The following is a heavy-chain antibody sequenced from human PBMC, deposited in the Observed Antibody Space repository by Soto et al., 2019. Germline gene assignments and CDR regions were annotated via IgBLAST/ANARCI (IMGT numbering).Heavy chain of an antibody. CDR2: IYYSGST. J-gene: IGHJ5*02. CDR3: ARDEGYCSSTSCYTGLFDP. Sequence: SETLSLTCTVSGGSVSSGSYYWSWIRQPPGKGLEWIGYIYYSGSTNYNPSLKSRVTISVDTSKNQFSLKLSSVTAADTAVYYCARDEGYCSSTSCYTGLFDPWGQGTLVTVSS. V-gene: IGHV4-61*01. D-gene: IGHD2-2*02. CDR1: GGSVSSGSYY.